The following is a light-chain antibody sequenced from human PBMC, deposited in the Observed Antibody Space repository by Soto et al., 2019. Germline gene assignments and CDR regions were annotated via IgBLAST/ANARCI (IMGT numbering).Light chain of an antibody. CDR3: QSYDGSLSGWV. J-gene: IGLJ3*02. V-gene: IGLV1-40*01. Sequence: QSVLTQPPSVSGAPGQRVTISCTGYNSNIGAGYDVHWYQQLPGTAPKLLIYGNSNRPSGVPDRFSASKSGTSASLAITGLRAEDEADYYCQSYDGSLSGWVFGGGTKLTVL. CDR2: GNS. CDR1: NSNIGAGYD.